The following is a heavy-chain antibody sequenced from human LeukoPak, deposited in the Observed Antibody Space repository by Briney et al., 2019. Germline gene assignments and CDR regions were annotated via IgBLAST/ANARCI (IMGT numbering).Heavy chain of an antibody. D-gene: IGHD6-6*01. CDR3: ARAPPSIAARGDTWFDP. Sequence: GGSLRLSCAASGFSVSNNYMSWVRQAPGKGLEWVSAIGTAGDTYYPGSVKGRFTISRENAKNSLYLQMNSLRAGDTAVYYCARAPPSIAARGDTWFDPWGQGTLVTVSS. CDR1: GFSVSNNY. J-gene: IGHJ5*02. V-gene: IGHV3-13*01. CDR2: IGTAGDT.